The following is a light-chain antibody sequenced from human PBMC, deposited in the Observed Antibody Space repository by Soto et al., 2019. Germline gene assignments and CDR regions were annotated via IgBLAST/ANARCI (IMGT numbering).Light chain of an antibody. V-gene: IGKV1-12*01. J-gene: IGKJ5*01. Sequence: DVQMTQSPSTLSASVGDRVTITCRASQSISSWLAWYQQKPGKAPKLLIFAASSLQSGVPSRFSGSGSGTDFTLSISNLQPEDFATYYCQQAYSFPITFGQGTLLEVK. CDR3: QQAYSFPIT. CDR1: QSISSW. CDR2: AAS.